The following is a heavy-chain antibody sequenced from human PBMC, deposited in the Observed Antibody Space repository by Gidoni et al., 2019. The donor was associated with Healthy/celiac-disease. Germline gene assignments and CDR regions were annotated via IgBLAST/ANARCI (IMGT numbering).Heavy chain of an antibody. V-gene: IGHV1-58*01. CDR3: AASPGYYDSSGYSTPSLDY. J-gene: IGHJ4*02. CDR1: GFTFTSSA. Sequence: QMQLVQSGPEVKKPGTSVKVSCKASGFTFTSSAVQWVRQARGQRLEWIGWIVVGSGNTNYAQKFQERVTITRDMSTSTAYMELSSLRSEDTAVYYCAASPGYYDSSGYSTPSLDYWGQGTLVTVSS. D-gene: IGHD3-22*01. CDR2: IVVGSGNT.